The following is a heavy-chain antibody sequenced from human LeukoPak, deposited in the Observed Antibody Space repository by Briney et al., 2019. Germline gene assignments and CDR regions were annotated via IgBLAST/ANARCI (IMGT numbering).Heavy chain of an antibody. CDR3: ASTVEMATRGPFDY. CDR2: ISSSSSYI. CDR1: GFAVSSYS. J-gene: IGHJ4*02. V-gene: IGHV3-21*01. Sequence: GALRLSCAPSGFAVSSYSMNWVRQAPGGGLEWVSSISSSSSYIYYAGSVKGRFTISRDNAKNSLYLQINSLRAEDTAVYYCASTVEMATRGPFDYWGQGTLVTVSS. D-gene: IGHD5-24*01.